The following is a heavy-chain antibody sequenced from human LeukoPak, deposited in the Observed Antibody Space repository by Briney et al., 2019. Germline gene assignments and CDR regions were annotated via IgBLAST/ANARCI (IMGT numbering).Heavy chain of an antibody. CDR1: GGSIGSTTNF. Sequence: SETLSLTCTVSGGSIGSTTNFWGWLRQPPGKGPEWIGDMSSSGYSHYTPSLKSRVSISIDTSKNQFSLSLTSVTAADTALYYCARVWAFGYFDVWGRGARVTVSS. CDR2: MSSSGYS. D-gene: IGHD1-26*01. J-gene: IGHJ2*01. CDR3: ARVWAFGYFDV. V-gene: IGHV4-39*07.